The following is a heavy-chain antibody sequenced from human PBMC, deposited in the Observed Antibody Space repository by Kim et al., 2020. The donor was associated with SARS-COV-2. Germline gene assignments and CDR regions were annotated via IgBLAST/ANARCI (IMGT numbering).Heavy chain of an antibody. CDR1: GFTFSSYA. J-gene: IGHJ5*02. V-gene: IGHV3-30-3*01. Sequence: GGSLRLSCAASGFTFSSYAMHWVRQAPGKGLEWVAVISYDGSNKYYADSVKGRFTISRDNSKNTLYLQMNSLRAEDTAVYYCARGWSEYHNWFDPWGQGTLVTVSS. CDR2: ISYDGSNK. D-gene: IGHD2-2*01. CDR3: ARGWSEYHNWFDP.